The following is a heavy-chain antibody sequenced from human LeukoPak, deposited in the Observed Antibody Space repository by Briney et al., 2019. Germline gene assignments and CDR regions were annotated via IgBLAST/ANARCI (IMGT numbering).Heavy chain of an antibody. D-gene: IGHD2-2*01. CDR3: ARETYCISTNCQKGNAFDI. V-gene: IGHV3-21*01. Sequence: NPGGSLRLSCAASGFTFSSYSMNWVRQAPGKGLEWVSSISSSSSYIYYADSVKGRFTISRDNAKNSLYLQMHSLRAEDTAVYYCARETYCISTNCQKGNAFDIWGQGTMVTVSS. CDR2: ISSSSSYI. CDR1: GFTFSSYS. J-gene: IGHJ3*02.